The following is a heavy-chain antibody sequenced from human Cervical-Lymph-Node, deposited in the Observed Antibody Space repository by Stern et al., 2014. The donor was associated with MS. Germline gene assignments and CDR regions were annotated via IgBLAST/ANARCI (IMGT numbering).Heavy chain of an antibody. J-gene: IGHJ5*02. Sequence: QLQLQESGPGLVKPSETLSLTCTVAGGSVSSTSYAWAWIRQPPGKGLEWIGTIYYSGNTYYSPALKSRLTLSLDTSNKQFSLHLGSVTAADTAVYYCAGEEDIRYCSGGSCTGNWFDPWGQGTLVTVSS. V-gene: IGHV4-39*01. CDR3: AGEEDIRYCSGGSCTGNWFDP. D-gene: IGHD2-15*01. CDR1: GGSVSSTSYA. CDR2: IYYSGNT.